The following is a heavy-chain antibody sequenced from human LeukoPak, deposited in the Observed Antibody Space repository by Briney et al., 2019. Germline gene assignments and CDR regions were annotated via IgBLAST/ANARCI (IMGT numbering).Heavy chain of an antibody. D-gene: IGHD3-10*01. CDR2: IYYSGST. V-gene: IGHV4-39*07. CDR3: ARLLGVYYGSGSPNWFDP. CDR1: GVSISSSNSY. J-gene: IGHJ5*02. Sequence: PSETLSLTCTVSGVSISSSNSYWGWIRQPPGKGLEWIGSIYYSGSTYYNPSLKSRVTISVDTSKNQFSLKLSSVTAADTAVYYCARLLGVYYGSGSPNWFDPWGQGTLVTVSS.